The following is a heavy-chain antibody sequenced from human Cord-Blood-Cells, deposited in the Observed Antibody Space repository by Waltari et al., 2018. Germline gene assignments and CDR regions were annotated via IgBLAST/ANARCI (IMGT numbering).Heavy chain of an antibody. CDR3: ARAYGGVVIRHLFDY. V-gene: IGHV1-3*01. CDR1: GYTFTSYA. J-gene: IGHJ4*02. Sequence: QVQLVQSGAEVKKPGASVKVSCKASGYTFTSYAMHWVRQAPGQRLEWMGWINAGNCNTKYSQKFQGRVTITRDTSASTAYMELSSLRSEDTAVYYCARAYGGVVIRHLFDYWGQGTLVTVSS. D-gene: IGHD3-3*01. CDR2: INAGNCNT.